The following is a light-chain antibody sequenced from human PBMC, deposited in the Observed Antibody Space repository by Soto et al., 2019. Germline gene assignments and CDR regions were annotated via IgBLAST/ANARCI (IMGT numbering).Light chain of an antibody. CDR2: GAS. CDR3: QQYGRSPRT. J-gene: IGKJ1*01. Sequence: EIVMTQSPATLSVSPGERATLSCRASQSVSSNLAWYQQKPGQAPRLFIYGASTRATGIPARFSGSGSGTEFTLTISSLQSEDFAVYYCQQYGRSPRTFGQGTRVEI. V-gene: IGKV3-15*01. CDR1: QSVSSN.